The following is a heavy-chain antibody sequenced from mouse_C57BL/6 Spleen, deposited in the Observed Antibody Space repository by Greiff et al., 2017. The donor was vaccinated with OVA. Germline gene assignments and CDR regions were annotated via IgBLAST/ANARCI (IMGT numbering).Heavy chain of an antibody. J-gene: IGHJ3*01. CDR2: IYPGSGST. V-gene: IGHV1-55*01. Sequence: QVQLQQSGAELVKPGASVKMSCKASGYTFTSYWITWVKQRPGQGLEWIGDIYPGSGSTNYNEKFKSKATLTVDTSSSTAYMQLSSLTSEDSAVYYCARGGYYDFSWFAYWGQGTLVTVSA. CDR3: ARGGYYDFSWFAY. CDR1: GYTFTSYW. D-gene: IGHD2-4*01.